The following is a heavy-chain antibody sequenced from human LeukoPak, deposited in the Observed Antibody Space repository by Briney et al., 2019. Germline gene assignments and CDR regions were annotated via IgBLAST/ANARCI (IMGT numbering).Heavy chain of an antibody. CDR3: AKDEWTAHSSGWSQENY. Sequence: GGSLRLSCAASGFTFSSYAMSWVRQAPGKGLEWVSAISGSGGSTYYADSVKGRFTISRDNSKNTLYLQMNSLRAEDTAVYYCAKDEWTAHSSGWSQENYWGQGTLVTVSS. CDR1: GFTFSSYA. CDR2: ISGSGGST. V-gene: IGHV3-23*01. D-gene: IGHD6-19*01. J-gene: IGHJ4*02.